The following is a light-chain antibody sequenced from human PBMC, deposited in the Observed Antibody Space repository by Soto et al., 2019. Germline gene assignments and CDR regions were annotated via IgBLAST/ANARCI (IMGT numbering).Light chain of an antibody. V-gene: IGKV3-11*01. J-gene: IGKJ4*01. Sequence: ESVLTQSPATLSLSPGERATLSCRASQSVGSILAWYQQKPGQAPRLLIYDASNRATGIPARFSGSGSGTYFTLTISSLEPEDFAVYYCQQRSNWPLTFGGGTKVEIK. CDR1: QSVGSI. CDR3: QQRSNWPLT. CDR2: DAS.